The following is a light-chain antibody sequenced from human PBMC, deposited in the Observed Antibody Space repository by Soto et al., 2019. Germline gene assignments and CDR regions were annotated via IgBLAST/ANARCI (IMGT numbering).Light chain of an antibody. CDR2: DVS. CDR3: CSYTRSGTPV. Sequence: QSVLTQPASVSGAPGQSITISCVGTSSDIGDYNYVSWYQQHPGKVPKVIIYDVSNRPSGVSYRFSATKSGNTASLTISGLQAEDEADYYCCSYTRSGTPVFGGATKVRVL. J-gene: IGLJ1*01. V-gene: IGLV2-14*01. CDR1: SSDIGDYNY.